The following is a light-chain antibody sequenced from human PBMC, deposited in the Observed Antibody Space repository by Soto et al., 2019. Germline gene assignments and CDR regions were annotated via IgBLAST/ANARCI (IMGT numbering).Light chain of an antibody. CDR1: SSDVGGYNY. CDR2: EVS. V-gene: IGLV2-8*01. J-gene: IGLJ1*01. Sequence: QSALTQPPSASGSPGQSVTISCTGTSSDVGGYNYVSWYQQHPGKAPKLMIYEVSKRPSGVPDRFSGSKSGKTASLTVSGLQAEDEADYYCSSYAGSNHYVFGTGTKLTVL. CDR3: SSYAGSNHYV.